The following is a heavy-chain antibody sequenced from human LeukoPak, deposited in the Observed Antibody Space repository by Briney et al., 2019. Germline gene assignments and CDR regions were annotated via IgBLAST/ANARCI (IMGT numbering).Heavy chain of an antibody. CDR1: GFTFSSYA. CDR3: AKDIVVVPAAIDYYYYYGMDV. D-gene: IGHD2-2*01. V-gene: IGHV3-30*04. J-gene: IGHJ6*02. CDR2: ISYDGSKK. Sequence: GGSLRLSCAASGFTFSSYAMHWVRQAPGKGLEWVAVISYDGSKKYYADSVKGRFTISRDNSKNTLYLQMNSLRAEDTAVYYCAKDIVVVPAAIDYYYYYGMDVWGQGTTVTVSS.